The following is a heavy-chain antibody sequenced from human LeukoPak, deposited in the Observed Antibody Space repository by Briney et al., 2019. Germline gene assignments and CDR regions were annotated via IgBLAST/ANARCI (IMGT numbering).Heavy chain of an antibody. CDR1: GFTFSTYT. J-gene: IGHJ6*03. CDR2: ITGSSTYI. V-gene: IGHV3-21*01. CDR3: ARSCGGGDCYSFPNYYYYYMDV. D-gene: IGHD2-21*02. Sequence: GGSLRLSCAASGFTFSTYTINWDRQAPGKGLEWVSSITGSSTYIFYADSVKGRFTVSRDNAKNSLFLQMNSLRAEDTAVYYCARSCGGGDCYSFPNYYYYYMDVWGKGTTVTVSS.